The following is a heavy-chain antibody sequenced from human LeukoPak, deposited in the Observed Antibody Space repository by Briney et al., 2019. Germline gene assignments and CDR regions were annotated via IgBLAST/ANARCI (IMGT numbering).Heavy chain of an antibody. J-gene: IGHJ3*02. CDR2: ISYSGST. Sequence: PSETLSLTCTVSGGSISSYYWSWIRQPPGKGLEWIGYISYSGSTDYNPSLKSRVTISLDTSKNQFSLRLSSVTAADTAVYYCARETRLHSGSYSNDAFDIWGQRTIVTVSS. D-gene: IGHD1-26*01. V-gene: IGHV4-59*01. CDR3: ARETRLHSGSYSNDAFDI. CDR1: GGSISSYY.